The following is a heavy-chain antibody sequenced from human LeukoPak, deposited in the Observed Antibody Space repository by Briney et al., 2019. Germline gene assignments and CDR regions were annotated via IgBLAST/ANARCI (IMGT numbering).Heavy chain of an antibody. D-gene: IGHD3-9*01. CDR2: ISGSISGSGGKT. J-gene: IGHJ4*02. V-gene: IGHV3-23*01. CDR1: GFTFSSYA. Sequence: GGSLRLSCAASGFTFSSYAMFWVRQTPGKGLEWVSAISGSISGSGGKTYYADSVKGRFTISRDNSKNTLLLQMNSLRAEDTAVYYCAKDSLPHHRYFDWLKPRDYWGQGTLVTVSS. CDR3: AKDSLPHHRYFDWLKPRDY.